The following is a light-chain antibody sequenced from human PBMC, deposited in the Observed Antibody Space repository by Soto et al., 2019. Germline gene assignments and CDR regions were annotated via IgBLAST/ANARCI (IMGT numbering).Light chain of an antibody. CDR2: KAS. Sequence: DIQMTQSPSTLSASVGDRVTITCRASQSISSWLAWYQQKPGKAPKLLIYKASSLESGVPSRFSGRGSGTEFTLTISSLQPDDFATYYCQHPGTFGQGTKVEIK. V-gene: IGKV1-5*03. J-gene: IGKJ1*01. CDR3: QHPGT. CDR1: QSISSW.